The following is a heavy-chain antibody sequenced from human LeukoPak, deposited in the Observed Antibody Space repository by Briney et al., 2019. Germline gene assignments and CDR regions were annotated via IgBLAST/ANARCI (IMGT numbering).Heavy chain of an antibody. V-gene: IGHV1-18*01. CDR2: IDPYNGNT. D-gene: IGHD5-18*01. J-gene: IGHJ6*03. CDR1: GYTFRSYG. CDR3: ARVIHLVYYYMDV. Sequence: GASVKVSCKASGYTFRSYGINWVRQAPGQGLEWMGWIDPYNGNTNYAQKSQGRVTMTTDASTNTAYMELRSLRSDDTAVYYCARVIHLVYYYMDVWGKGTMVTVSS.